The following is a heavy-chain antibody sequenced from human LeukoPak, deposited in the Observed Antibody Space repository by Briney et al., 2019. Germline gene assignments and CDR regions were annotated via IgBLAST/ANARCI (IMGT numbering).Heavy chain of an antibody. D-gene: IGHD3-9*01. V-gene: IGHV3-74*01. J-gene: IGHJ6*02. CDR3: ARDKPLRYFDWLSNSYYYYYGMDV. CDR1: GFTFNNYW. Sequence: GGSLRLSCAASGFTFNNYWIHWVRQVPGKGLVWVSRINNDGSSASYVDSVKGRFTISRDNAKNTLYLQMNSLRAEDTAVYYCARDKPLRYFDWLSNSYYYYYGMDVWGQGTTVTVSS. CDR2: INNDGSSA.